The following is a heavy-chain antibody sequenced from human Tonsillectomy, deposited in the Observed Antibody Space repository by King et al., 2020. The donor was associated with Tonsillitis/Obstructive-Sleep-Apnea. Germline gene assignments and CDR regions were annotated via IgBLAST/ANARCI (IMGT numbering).Heavy chain of an antibody. Sequence: VQLVESGGGLVQPGGSLRLSCAASGFTFSSYWMHWVRQAPGKGLVWVSRINSDGSSTSYADSVKGRFTISRDNAKNTLYLQMNSLRDEDTAVYYCARSRGGDFWSGYYNWFDPWGQGTLVTVSS. V-gene: IGHV3-74*01. D-gene: IGHD3-3*01. J-gene: IGHJ5*02. CDR1: GFTFSSYW. CDR2: INSDGSST. CDR3: ARSRGGDFWSGYYNWFDP.